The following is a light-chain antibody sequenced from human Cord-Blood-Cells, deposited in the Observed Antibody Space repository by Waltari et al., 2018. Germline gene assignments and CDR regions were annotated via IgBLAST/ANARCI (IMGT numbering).Light chain of an antibody. Sequence: EISMTQSQAPLSVSPGERATLSCRASQSFSSTLAWYQQKPGQAPRLLIYGASTRATGSPAKCSGSGAGAEFTLTISSRQSEDFAVYYCQQYNKWPPLTFGGGTKVEIK. J-gene: IGKJ4*01. CDR2: GAS. V-gene: IGKV3-15*01. CDR1: QSFSST. CDR3: QQYNKWPPLT.